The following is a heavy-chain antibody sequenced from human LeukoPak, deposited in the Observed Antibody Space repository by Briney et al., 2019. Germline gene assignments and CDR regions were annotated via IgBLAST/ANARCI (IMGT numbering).Heavy chain of an antibody. CDR2: ISSNGGST. J-gene: IGHJ6*02. V-gene: IGHV3-64D*06. CDR3: VKAEMTTVYNRYYGMDV. Sequence: GGSLRLSCAASGFTFSSYAMHWVRQALGKGLEYVSAISSNGGSTYYADSVKGRFTISRDNSKNTLYLQMSSLRAEDTAVYYCVKAEMTTVYNRYYGMDVWGQGTTVTVSS. CDR1: GFTFSSYA. D-gene: IGHD4-17*01.